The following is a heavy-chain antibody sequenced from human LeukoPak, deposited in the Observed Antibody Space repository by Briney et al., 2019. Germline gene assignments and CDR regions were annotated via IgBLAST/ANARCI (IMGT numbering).Heavy chain of an antibody. J-gene: IGHJ4*02. Sequence: GRSLRLSCATSGFTFSSYGIHWVRQAPGKGMEWVAVVSNDGRNEYYADSVQGRFSISRDNSKNTVYLQMNSLRAEDTAVYYCARDSASTPLDYWGQGTLVTVSS. CDR3: ARDSASTPLDY. V-gene: IGHV3-33*01. CDR1: GFTFSSYG. D-gene: IGHD1-26*01. CDR2: VSNDGRNE.